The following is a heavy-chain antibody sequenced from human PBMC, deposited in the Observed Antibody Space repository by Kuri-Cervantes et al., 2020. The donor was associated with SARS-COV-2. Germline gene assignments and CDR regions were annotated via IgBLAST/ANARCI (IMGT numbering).Heavy chain of an antibody. D-gene: IGHD6-13*01. CDR1: GFTFSSYS. CDR2: ISSSSSYI. J-gene: IGHJ6*02. V-gene: IGHV3-21*01. CDR3: ARDSPDSSSWYYYYYGMDV. Sequence: GGSLRLSCAASGFTFSSYSMNWVRQAPGKGLEWVSSISSSSSYIYYADSEKGRFTISRDNAKNSLYLQMNSLRAEDTAVYYCARDSPDSSSWYYYYYGMDVWGQGTTGTVSS.